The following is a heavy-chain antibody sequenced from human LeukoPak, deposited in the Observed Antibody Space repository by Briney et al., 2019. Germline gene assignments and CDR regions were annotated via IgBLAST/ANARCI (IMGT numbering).Heavy chain of an antibody. Sequence: SETLSLTCTVSGGSISSSSYYWGWIRQPPGKGLEWIGSIYYSGSTYYNPSLKSRVTISVDTSKNQFSLKLSSVTAADTAVYYCARDRFGIQRLSEGFDPWGQGTLVTVSS. V-gene: IGHV4-39*07. CDR2: IYYSGST. D-gene: IGHD5-18*01. CDR3: ARDRFGIQRLSEGFDP. CDR1: GGSISSSSYY. J-gene: IGHJ5*02.